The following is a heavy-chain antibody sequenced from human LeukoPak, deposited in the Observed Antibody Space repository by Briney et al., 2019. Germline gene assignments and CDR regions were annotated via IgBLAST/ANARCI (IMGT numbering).Heavy chain of an antibody. CDR1: GYTFTSYY. J-gene: IGHJ4*02. V-gene: IGHV1-46*03. CDR2: INPSGGST. D-gene: IGHD6-13*01. CDR3: SRGEQLVDY. Sequence: ASVKVSCKASGYTFTSYYMHCLRQAPRQPPEWMVIINPSGGSTSYAQNIPCLITRARNTSTSSIYLELLRLTSEDTADSYVSRGEQLVDYWGQGNLVTVSS.